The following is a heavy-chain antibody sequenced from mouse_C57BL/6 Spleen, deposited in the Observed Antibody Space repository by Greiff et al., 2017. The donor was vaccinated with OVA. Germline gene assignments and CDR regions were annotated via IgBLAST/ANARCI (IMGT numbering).Heavy chain of an antibody. D-gene: IGHD1-1*01. CDR3: ARRGSSYVGFDY. Sequence: VQLQQSGPELVKPGASVKISCKASGYSFTGYYMNWVKQSPEKSLEWIGEINPSTGGTTYNQKFKAKATLTVDKSSSTAYMQLKSLTSEDSAVYYFARRGSSYVGFDYWGQGTTLTVSS. J-gene: IGHJ2*01. CDR1: GYSFTGYY. V-gene: IGHV1-42*01. CDR2: INPSTGGT.